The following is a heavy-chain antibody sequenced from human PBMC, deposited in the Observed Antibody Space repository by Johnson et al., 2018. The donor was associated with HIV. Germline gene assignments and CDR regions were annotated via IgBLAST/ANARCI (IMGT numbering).Heavy chain of an antibody. CDR3: ARGGLLHAFDI. CDR1: GFTFHHYA. D-gene: IGHD2/OR15-2a*01. Sequence: VQLVESGGGVVQPGRSLRLSCVISGFTFHHYAIHWVRQAPGKGLEWVSLISWDGDNTYYADSVKGRFTISRDNSKNSLYLQMHSLRSEDTALYYCARGGLLHAFDIWGQGTMVTVSS. CDR2: ISWDGDNT. V-gene: IGHV3-43D*03. J-gene: IGHJ3*02.